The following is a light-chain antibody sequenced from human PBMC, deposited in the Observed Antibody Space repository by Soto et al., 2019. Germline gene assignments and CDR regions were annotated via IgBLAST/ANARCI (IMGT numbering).Light chain of an antibody. V-gene: IGKV3-20*01. CDR3: QQYGSSPTWT. Sequence: ESVLTQSPGTLSLSPGERATLSFRSIQSVSSNYLAWYQQKPGQAPRLLIYGASTRASGIPDRFSGSGSGTDFTLTISRLEPEDSAVYYCQQYGSSPTWTFGQGTKVDIK. J-gene: IGKJ1*01. CDR1: QSVSSNY. CDR2: GAS.